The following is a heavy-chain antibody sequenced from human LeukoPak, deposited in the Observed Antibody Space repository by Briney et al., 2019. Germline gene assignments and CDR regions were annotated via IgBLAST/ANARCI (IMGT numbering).Heavy chain of an antibody. CDR2: ISYDGSNK. Sequence: GRSLRLSCAAPGFTFSSYGMHWVRQAPGKGLEWVAVISYDGSNKYYADSVKGRFTISRDNSKNTLYLQMNSLRDEDTAVYYCAKVALYSGGRHSNPIDDYWGRGTLVSVSS. D-gene: IGHD1-26*01. J-gene: IGHJ4*02. V-gene: IGHV3-30*18. CDR1: GFTFSSYG. CDR3: AKVALYSGGRHSNPIDDY.